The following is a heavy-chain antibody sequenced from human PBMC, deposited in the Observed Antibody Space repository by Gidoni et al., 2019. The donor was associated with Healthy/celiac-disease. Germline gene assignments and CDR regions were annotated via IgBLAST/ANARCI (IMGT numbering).Heavy chain of an antibody. Sequence: EVQLVESGGGLVKPGGSLRLSCAASGFTFSSYSMNWVRQAPGKGLEWVSSISSSSSYIYYADSVKGRFTISRDNAKNSLYLQMNSLRAEDTAVYYCARDATRVRGWFDPWGQGTLVTVSS. V-gene: IGHV3-21*01. D-gene: IGHD1-1*01. CDR2: ISSSSSYI. J-gene: IGHJ5*02. CDR3: ARDATRVRGWFDP. CDR1: GFTFSSYS.